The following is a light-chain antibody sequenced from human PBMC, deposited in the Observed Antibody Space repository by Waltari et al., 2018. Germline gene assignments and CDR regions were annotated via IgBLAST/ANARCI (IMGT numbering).Light chain of an antibody. V-gene: IGKV3-20*01. J-gene: IGKJ4*01. CDR3: QQYGNSPLT. CDR1: QSVTSNF. Sequence: EIVLTQSPGTLSLSPGERATLSCRASQSVTSNFLAWYQQKPGQAPRLLISGASTRATGIPDRFSGSGSGTDFTLTVSRLEPEDFAVYYCQQYGNSPLTFSGGTKVEIK. CDR2: GAS.